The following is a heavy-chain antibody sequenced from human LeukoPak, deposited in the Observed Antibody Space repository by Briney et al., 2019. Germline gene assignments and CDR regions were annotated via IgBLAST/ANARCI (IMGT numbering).Heavy chain of an antibody. CDR1: GYTLTSYY. J-gene: IGHJ6*02. CDR2: INPSGGST. Sequence: ASVKVSCKASGYTLTSYYMHWVRQAPGQGLEWMGIINPSGGSTSYAQKFQGRVTMTRDTSTSTVYMELSSLRSEDTAVYYCASYTSSRGYSSGWYAKYYYYGMDVWGQGTTVTVSS. CDR3: ASYTSSRGYSSGWYAKYYYYGMDV. V-gene: IGHV1-46*01. D-gene: IGHD6-19*01.